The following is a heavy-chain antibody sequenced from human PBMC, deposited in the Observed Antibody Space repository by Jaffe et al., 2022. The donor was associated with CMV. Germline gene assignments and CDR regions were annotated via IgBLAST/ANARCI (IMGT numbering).Heavy chain of an antibody. CDR3: AKGGKSKLYSSFFYSDWNYYYYMDV. Sequence: EVQLVESGGGLVQPGGSLRLSCAASGFTFSSYAMSWVRQAPGKGLEWVSAISGSGGSTYYADSVKGRFTISRDNSKNTLYLQMNSLRAEDTAVYYCAKGGKSKLYSSFFYSDWNYYYYMDVWGKGTTVTVSS. V-gene: IGHV3-23*04. CDR1: GFTFSSYA. D-gene: IGHD6-6*01. J-gene: IGHJ6*03. CDR2: ISGSGGST.